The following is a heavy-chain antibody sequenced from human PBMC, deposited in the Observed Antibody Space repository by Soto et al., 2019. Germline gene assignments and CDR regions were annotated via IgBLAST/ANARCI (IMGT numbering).Heavy chain of an antibody. CDR2: ISSSSSYT. CDR1: GFTFSDYY. Sequence: GGSLRLSCAASGFTFSDYYMSWIRQAPGKGLEWVSYISSSSSYTNYADSVKGRFTTSRDNAKNSLYLQMNSLRAEDTAVYYCARSRTDLLMYYYDSSGFVIGAFDIWGQGKLVTVSS. J-gene: IGHJ3*02. CDR3: ARSRTDLLMYYYDSSGFVIGAFDI. V-gene: IGHV3-11*06. D-gene: IGHD3-22*01.